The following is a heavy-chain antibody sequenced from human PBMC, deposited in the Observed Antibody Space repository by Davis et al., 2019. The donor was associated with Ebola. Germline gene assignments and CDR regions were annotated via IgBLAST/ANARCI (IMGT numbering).Heavy chain of an antibody. J-gene: IGHJ4*02. Sequence: GESLKISCEASGFAFNSHAMHWVRQAPGKGLEWVAVISYDGSIQYSADSVKGRLTISRDNSKNTLYLQLRSLRADDTSIYYCARDISTAPTRPYDFWGQGTLVTVSS. CDR1: GFAFNSHA. V-gene: IGHV3-30*03. CDR3: ARDISTAPTRPYDF. D-gene: IGHD6-6*01. CDR2: ISYDGSIQ.